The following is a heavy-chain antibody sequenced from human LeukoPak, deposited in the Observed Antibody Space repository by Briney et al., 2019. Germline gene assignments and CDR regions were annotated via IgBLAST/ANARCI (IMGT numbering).Heavy chain of an antibody. D-gene: IGHD3-22*01. CDR3: ASSVITMIVVATFDY. V-gene: IGHV4-38-2*02. CDR2: TYHSGST. CDR1: GYSISSGYY. J-gene: IGHJ4*02. Sequence: SETLSLTCTVSGYSISSGYYWGWIRQPPGKGLEWIGSTYHSGSTYYNPSLKSRVTISVDTSKNQFSLKLSSVTAAGTAVYYCASSVITMIVVATFDYWGQGTLVTVSS.